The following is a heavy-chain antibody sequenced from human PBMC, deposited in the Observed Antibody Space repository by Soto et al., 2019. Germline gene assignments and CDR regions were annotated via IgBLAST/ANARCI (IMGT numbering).Heavy chain of an antibody. V-gene: IGHV1-18*04. CDR1: GYTFTSYG. CDR2: IGAYNGNT. Sequence: GASVKVSCKASGYTFTSYGISWVRQAPGQGLEWMGWIGAYNGNTNYAQKLQGRVTMTTDTSTSTAYMELRSLRSDDTAVYYCARVVGYYYDSSRDAFDIWGQGTMVTVSS. D-gene: IGHD3-22*01. J-gene: IGHJ3*02. CDR3: ARVVGYYYDSSRDAFDI.